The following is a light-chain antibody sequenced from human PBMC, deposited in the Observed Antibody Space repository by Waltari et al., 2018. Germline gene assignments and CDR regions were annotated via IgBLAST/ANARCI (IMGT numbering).Light chain of an antibody. CDR1: QSISSW. CDR3: QQYNTNSPWT. Sequence: DIQMTQSPSTLSASVGDRVTITCRDSQSISSWLAWYQQKPGKAPKLLIYKASTLGRGIPSRFSGSGSGTEFTLTISSLQPDDFATYYCQQYNTNSPWTFGQGTKVEIK. V-gene: IGKV1-5*03. J-gene: IGKJ1*01. CDR2: KAS.